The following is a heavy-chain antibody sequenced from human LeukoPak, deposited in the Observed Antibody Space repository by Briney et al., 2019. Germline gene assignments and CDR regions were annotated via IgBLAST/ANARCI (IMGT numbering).Heavy chain of an antibody. V-gene: IGHV3-13*04. CDR1: GFTFSNYD. Sequence: GGSLRLSCAASGFTFSNYDMHWVRQATGEGLEWVSAIGFAGDTYYAGSVKGRFTISRENAKNSLYLQMNSLRAGDTAVYYCARGNILTGYSDWGQGTLVTVSS. CDR3: ARGNILTGYSD. J-gene: IGHJ4*02. D-gene: IGHD3-9*01. CDR2: IGFAGDT.